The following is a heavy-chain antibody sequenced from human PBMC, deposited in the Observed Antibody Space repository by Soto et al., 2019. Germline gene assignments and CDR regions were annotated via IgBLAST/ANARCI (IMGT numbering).Heavy chain of an antibody. D-gene: IGHD2-21*02. CDR3: ARGDRGAFDL. Sequence: GGSLRLSCAASGFTFGSYAMHWVRQAPGKGLEYVSAISSNGGSTYYANSVKGRFTISRDNSKNTLYLQMNSLRAEDTAVYYCARGDRGAFDLWGQGTMVTVSS. J-gene: IGHJ3*01. CDR1: GFTFGSYA. V-gene: IGHV3-64*01. CDR2: ISSNGGST.